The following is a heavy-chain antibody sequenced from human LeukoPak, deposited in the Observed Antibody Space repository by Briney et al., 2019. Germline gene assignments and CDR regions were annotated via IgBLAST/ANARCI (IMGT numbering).Heavy chain of an antibody. CDR2: INQDGGEK. CDR3: ATGRSCTTCYLPDY. Sequence: GGSLRLSCAASGFTFSSYWMSWVRQAPGKGLEWVANINQDGGEKYYVDSVKGRFTISRDNAKNSVYLQMNGLRAEDTAVYHCATGRSCTTCYLPDYWGQGTLVTVSS. J-gene: IGHJ4*02. CDR1: GFTFSSYW. D-gene: IGHD2-2*01. V-gene: IGHV3-7*01.